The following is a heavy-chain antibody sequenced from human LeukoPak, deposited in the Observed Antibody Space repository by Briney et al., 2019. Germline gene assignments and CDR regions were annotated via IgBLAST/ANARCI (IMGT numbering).Heavy chain of an antibody. Sequence: PGGSLRLSCAASGFTFTNAWMSWVRQGPGKGLEWVGRIKSSFDDGTTDYAAPVQGRFTISRDDSKATVYLQMNSLNTDDTAVYYCTTVLIGYCSSASCYAGDFWGQGALVIVSS. CDR1: GFTFTNAW. D-gene: IGHD2-2*01. V-gene: IGHV3-15*01. CDR2: IKSSFDDGTT. J-gene: IGHJ4*02. CDR3: TTVLIGYCSSASCYAGDF.